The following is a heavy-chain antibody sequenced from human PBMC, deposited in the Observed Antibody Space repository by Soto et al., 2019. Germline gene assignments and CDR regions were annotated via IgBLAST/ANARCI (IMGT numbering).Heavy chain of an antibody. J-gene: IGHJ5*02. V-gene: IGHV4-34*01. CDR1: GGSISSDH. CDR3: ARDGAATILNWYDP. CDR2: INYSGST. D-gene: IGHD2-15*01. Sequence: PSETLSLTCTVAGGSISSDHWSWIRQPPGKGLEWIGEINYSGSTNYNPSLKSRVTISVDTSKNQFSLKLSSVTAADTAVYYCARDGAATILNWYDPWGQRTPVTVSS.